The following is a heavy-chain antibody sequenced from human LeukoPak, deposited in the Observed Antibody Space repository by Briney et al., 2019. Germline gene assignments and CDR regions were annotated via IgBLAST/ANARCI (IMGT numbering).Heavy chain of an antibody. Sequence: SVNVSCKASGYTFTRYYMHWVRQAPAQGLEWVGWINPNSGGTNYEQQFQGMVTLTRDTTISTAYMELSRLRSDDTAVYYCAREKDSSSWYIDYWGEGTLVTASS. CDR3: AREKDSSSWYIDY. CDR1: GYTFTRYY. J-gene: IGHJ4*02. D-gene: IGHD6-13*01. V-gene: IGHV1-2*02. CDR2: INPNSGGT.